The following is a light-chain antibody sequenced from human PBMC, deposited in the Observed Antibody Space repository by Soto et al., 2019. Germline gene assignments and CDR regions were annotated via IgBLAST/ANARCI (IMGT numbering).Light chain of an antibody. Sequence: EIVLTQSPGTLSLSPGERATLSCRASQSVSSSYLAWYQQKLGQAPRLLIYGASSRATGIPDRFSGSGSGTDFTLTISRLEPEDFSVYYCQHYGTWTITFGPGTKVHIK. CDR1: QSVSSSY. V-gene: IGKV3-20*01. CDR3: QHYGTWTIT. J-gene: IGKJ3*01. CDR2: GAS.